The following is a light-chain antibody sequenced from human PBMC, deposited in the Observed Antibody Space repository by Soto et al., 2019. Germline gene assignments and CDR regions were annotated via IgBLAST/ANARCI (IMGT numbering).Light chain of an antibody. CDR3: QQYENLPT. V-gene: IGKV1-33*01. CDR2: DAS. J-gene: IGKJ5*01. CDR1: QNINNY. Sequence: DIQMTPSLSSLSASVGDRVTITCQASQNINNYLNWYQPKPGRAPKLLIYDASNLEAGVPSRFRGSGSGTDFTFTISRLQPEDIATYYCQQYENLPTFGQGTRLEIK.